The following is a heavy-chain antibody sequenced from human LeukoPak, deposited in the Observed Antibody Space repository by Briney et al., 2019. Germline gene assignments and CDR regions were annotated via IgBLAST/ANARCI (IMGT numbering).Heavy chain of an antibody. D-gene: IGHD1-1*01. J-gene: IGHJ6*02. V-gene: IGHV3-21*01. CDR1: GFTFSSYS. CDR3: AREGAGTTYYYYGMDV. CDR2: ISSSSSYI. Sequence: GGSLRLSCAASGFTFSSYSMNWVRQAPGKGLEWVSSISSSSSYIYYADSVKGRFTISRDNAKNSLYLQMNSLRAKDTAVYYCAREGAGTTYYYYGMDVWGQGTTVTVSS.